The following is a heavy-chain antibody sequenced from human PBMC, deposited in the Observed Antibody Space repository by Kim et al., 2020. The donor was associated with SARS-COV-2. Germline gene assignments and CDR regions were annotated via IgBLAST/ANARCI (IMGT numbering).Heavy chain of an antibody. CDR3: ARGGGYCSSTSCYNQLRSFDP. J-gene: IGHJ5*02. Sequence: SETLSLTCAVYGGSFSGYYWSWIRQPPGKGLEWIGEINHSGSTNYNPSLKSRVTISVDTSKNQFSLKLSSVTAADTAVYYCARGGGYCSSTSCYNQLRSFDPWGQGTLVTVSS. CDR1: GGSFSGYY. CDR2: INHSGST. V-gene: IGHV4-34*01. D-gene: IGHD2-2*02.